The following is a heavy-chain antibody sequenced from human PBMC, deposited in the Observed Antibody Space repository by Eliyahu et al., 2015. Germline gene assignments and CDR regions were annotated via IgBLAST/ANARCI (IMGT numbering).Heavy chain of an antibody. CDR3: ARETIVGAFPYFDY. Sequence: QXQLVQSGAEVKKPGASVXVSCKASGYXXTSYGISWVRQAPGQGLXWMGWISAYNGNTNYAQKLQGRVTMTTDTSTSTAYMELRSLRSDDTAVYYCARETIVGAFPYFDYWGQGTLVTVSS. CDR2: ISAYNGNT. J-gene: IGHJ4*01. D-gene: IGHD1-26*01. V-gene: IGHV1-18*01. CDR1: GYXXTSYG.